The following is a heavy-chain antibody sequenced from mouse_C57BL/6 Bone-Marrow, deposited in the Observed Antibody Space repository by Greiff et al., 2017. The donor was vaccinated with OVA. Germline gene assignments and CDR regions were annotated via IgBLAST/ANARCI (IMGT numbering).Heavy chain of an antibody. CDR3: ARLWDPFAY. CDR1: GYTFTSYG. V-gene: IGHV1-81*01. CDR2: IYPRSGNT. Sequence: QVQLQQSGAELARPGASVKLSCKASGYTFTSYGISWVKQRTGQGLEWIGEIYPRSGNTYYNEKFKGKATLTADKSSSTAYMELRSLTSEESAVYFCARLWDPFAYWGQGTLVTVSA. D-gene: IGHD4-1*01. J-gene: IGHJ3*01.